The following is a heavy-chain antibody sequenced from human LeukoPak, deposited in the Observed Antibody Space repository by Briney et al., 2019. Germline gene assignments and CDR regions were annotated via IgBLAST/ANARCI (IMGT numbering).Heavy chain of an antibody. CDR3: ASYIHGYCSGGSCYSVRRLDAFDI. J-gene: IGHJ3*02. V-gene: IGHV1-2*02. CDR2: INPNSGGT. Sequence: ASVKVSCKASGYTFTGYYMHWVRQAPGQGLEWMGWINPNSGGTNYAQKFQGRVTMTRDTSISTAYMELSRLRSDDTAVYYCASYIHGYCSGGSCYSVRRLDAFDIWGQGTMVTVSS. D-gene: IGHD2-15*01. CDR1: GYTFTGYY.